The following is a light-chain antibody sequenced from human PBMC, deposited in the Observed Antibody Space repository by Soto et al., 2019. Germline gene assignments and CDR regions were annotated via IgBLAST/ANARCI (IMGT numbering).Light chain of an antibody. CDR2: GVS. CDR3: ISYTGSSTSYV. CDR1: RSDIGSYNY. J-gene: IGLJ1*01. Sequence: QSVLTQPASVSGSPGQSITISCSGTRSDIGSYNYVAWYQQFPGKTPKILIYGVSNPPSGASSRCSGSKSGNTASLAISGLQAGDEADYYCISYTGSSTSYVCGRGTKATVL. V-gene: IGLV2-14*01.